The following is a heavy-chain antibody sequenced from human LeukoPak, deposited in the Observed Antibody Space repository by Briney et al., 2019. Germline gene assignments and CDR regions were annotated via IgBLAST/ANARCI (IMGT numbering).Heavy chain of an antibody. J-gene: IGHJ4*02. D-gene: IGHD5-24*01. Sequence: PSETLSLTCTVSGGSISSYYWSWIRQPPGKGLEWIGYVYYSGSTNYNPSLKSRVTISVDTSKNQFSLKLSSVTAADTAVYYCARRGGGYNCFDYWGQGTLVTVSS. CDR3: ARRGGGYNCFDY. CDR2: VYYSGST. V-gene: IGHV4-59*08. CDR1: GGSISSYY.